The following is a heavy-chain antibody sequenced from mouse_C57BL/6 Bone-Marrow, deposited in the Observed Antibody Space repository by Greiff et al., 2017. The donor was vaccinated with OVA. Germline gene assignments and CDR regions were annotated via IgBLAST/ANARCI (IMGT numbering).Heavy chain of an antibody. Sequence: EVQLVESGGGLVKPGGSLKLSCAASGFTFSSYAMSWVRQTPEKRLEWVATISDGGSYTYYPDNVKGRFTISRDNAKNNLYLQMSHLKSEDTAMYDCARDRGYDYAWFAYWGQGTLVTVSA. CDR3: ARDRGYDYAWFAY. J-gene: IGHJ3*01. V-gene: IGHV5-4*01. CDR2: ISDGGSYT. CDR1: GFTFSSYA. D-gene: IGHD2-4*01.